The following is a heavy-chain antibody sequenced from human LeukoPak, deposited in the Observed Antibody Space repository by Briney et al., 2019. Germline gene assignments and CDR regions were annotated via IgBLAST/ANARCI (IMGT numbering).Heavy chain of an antibody. Sequence: GGSLRLSCAASGFTFSGSAMHWVRQASGKGLEWVGRIRSKANSYATAYAASVKGRFTISRDDSKNTAYLQMNSLKTEDTAVYYCARQLVTAAAEFDPWGQGTLVTVSS. CDR1: GFTFSGSA. V-gene: IGHV3-73*01. CDR2: IRSKANSYAT. J-gene: IGHJ5*02. CDR3: ARQLVTAAAEFDP. D-gene: IGHD6-13*01.